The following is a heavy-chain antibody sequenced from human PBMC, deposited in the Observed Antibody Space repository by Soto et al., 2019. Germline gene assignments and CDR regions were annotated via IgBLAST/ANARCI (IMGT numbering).Heavy chain of an antibody. J-gene: IGHJ4*02. CDR1: GFTFSTYA. CDR3: AKVLDHSAGGHWGE. Sequence: GGSLRLSCAASGFTFSTYAMTWVRQAPGKGLDWVSTISRSADYTWYADSVKGRFTISRDNSKNRLYLQMNSLRAEDTALYFCAKVLDHSAGGHWGEWVQGTLVTVSS. CDR2: ISRSADYT. D-gene: IGHD2-21*01. V-gene: IGHV3-23*01.